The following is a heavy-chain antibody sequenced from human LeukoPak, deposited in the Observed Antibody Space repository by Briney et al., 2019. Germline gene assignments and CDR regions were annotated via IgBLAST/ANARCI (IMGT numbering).Heavy chain of an antibody. D-gene: IGHD1-26*01. CDR2: VSYDGGNK. V-gene: IGHV3-30*18. CDR1: GFTFSSYV. J-gene: IGHJ4*02. Sequence: PGRSLRLSCAASGFTFSSYVMHWVRQAPGKGLEWVACVSYDGGNKYYADSVKGRFTISRDNSKNTLYLQMNSLRTEDTAVYYCAKDLGYSGSYIACWGPGTLVTVSS. CDR3: AKDLGYSGSYIAC.